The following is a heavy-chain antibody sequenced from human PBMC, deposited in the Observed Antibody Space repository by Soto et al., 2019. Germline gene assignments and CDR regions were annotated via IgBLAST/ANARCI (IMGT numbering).Heavy chain of an antibody. CDR1: GFTFSDYY. J-gene: IGHJ4*02. V-gene: IGHV3-11*01. Sequence: GGSLRLSCAASGFTFSDYYMSWIRQAPGKGLEWVSYISSSGSTIYYADSVKGRFTISRDNAKNSLYLQMNSLRAEDTAVYYCARDSRQQLAQEFDYWGQGTLVTVSS. CDR3: ARDSRQQLAQEFDY. D-gene: IGHD6-13*01. CDR2: ISSSGSTI.